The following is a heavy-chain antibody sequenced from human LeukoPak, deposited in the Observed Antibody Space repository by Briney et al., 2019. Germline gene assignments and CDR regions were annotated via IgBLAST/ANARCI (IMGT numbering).Heavy chain of an antibody. V-gene: IGHV3-21*01. J-gene: IGHJ4*02. CDR2: ISSSSSYI. CDR3: ARWIDYYDLGSSSSHLFFDY. Sequence: GGSLRLSCAASGFTFSSYSMNWVRQAPGKGLEWVSSISSSSSYIYYADSVKGRFTISRDNAKNSLYLQMNSLRAEDTAVYYCARWIDYYDLGSSSSHLFFDYWGQGTVVTVSS. D-gene: IGHD3-10*01. CDR1: GFTFSSYS.